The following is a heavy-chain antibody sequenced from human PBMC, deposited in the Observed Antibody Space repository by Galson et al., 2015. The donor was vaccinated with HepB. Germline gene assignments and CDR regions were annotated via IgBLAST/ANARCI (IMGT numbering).Heavy chain of an antibody. V-gene: IGHV3-7*01. D-gene: IGHD1-7*01. CDR2: IKQDGSEK. J-gene: IGHJ6*03. Sequence: SLRLSCAASGFTFSSYWMSWVRQAPGKGLEWVANIKQDGSEKYYVDSVKGRFTISRDNAKNSLYLQMNSLRAEDTAVYYCAREGTGTTFRDYYYYYMDVWGQGTTVTVSS. CDR1: GFTFSSYW. CDR3: AREGTGTTFRDYYYYYMDV.